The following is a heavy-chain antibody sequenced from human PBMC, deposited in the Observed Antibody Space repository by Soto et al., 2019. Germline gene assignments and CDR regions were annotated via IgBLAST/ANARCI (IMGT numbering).Heavy chain of an antibody. J-gene: IGHJ4*02. CDR1: GFTFSGSA. Sequence: EVQLVESGGGLVQPGGSLKLSCAASGFTFSGSAMHWVRQASGKGLEWVGRIRSKANSYATAYAASVKGRFTISRDDSQNTAYLQMNSLRTEDTAVYYGTSLWSGSWPHDYWGQGTLVHVSS. CDR3: TSLWSGSWPHDY. CDR2: IRSKANSYAT. V-gene: IGHV3-73*01. D-gene: IGHD3-3*01.